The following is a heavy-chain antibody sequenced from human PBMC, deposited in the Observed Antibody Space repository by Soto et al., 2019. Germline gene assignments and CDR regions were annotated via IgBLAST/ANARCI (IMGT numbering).Heavy chain of an antibody. D-gene: IGHD3-22*01. CDR3: ARESSSTGYYYDSSGSEPHQQFYYYGMDV. V-gene: IGHV1-8*01. J-gene: IGHJ6*02. CDR2: MNPNSGNT. CDR1: GYTFTSYY. Sequence: ASVKVSCKASGYTFTSYYINWVRQATGQGLEWMGWMNPNSGNTGYAQKFQGRVTMTRNTSISTAYMELSSLRSEDTAVYYCARESSSTGYYYDSSGSEPHQQFYYYGMDVWGQGTTVTVS.